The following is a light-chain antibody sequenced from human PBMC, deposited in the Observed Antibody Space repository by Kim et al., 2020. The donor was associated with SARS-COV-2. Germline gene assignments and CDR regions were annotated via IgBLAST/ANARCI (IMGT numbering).Light chain of an antibody. CDR2: YDS. CDR1: NIGSKS. J-gene: IGLJ1*01. Sequence: PGKPAGITCGGNNIGSKSVHWYQQKPGQAPVLVIYYDSDRPSGIPERFSGSNSGNTATLTISRVEAGDEADYYCQVWDSSSDRLYVFGTGTKVTVL. CDR3: QVWDSSSDRLYV. V-gene: IGLV3-21*04.